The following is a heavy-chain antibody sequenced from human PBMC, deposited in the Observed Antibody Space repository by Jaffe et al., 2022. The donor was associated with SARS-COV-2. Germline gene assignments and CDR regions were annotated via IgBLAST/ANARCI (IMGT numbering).Heavy chain of an antibody. J-gene: IGHJ4*02. CDR3: ARHSSGGSYYLFFDY. CDR1: GGSMSSSSYY. D-gene: IGHD1-26*01. Sequence: QLQLQESGPGLVKPSETLSLTCTVSGGSMSSSSYYWDWIRQPPGKGLEWIGTIYYSGSPEYNPSLKSRVTMSVDTSKNQFSLRLSSVTAADAAVYYCARHSSGGSYYLFFDYWGQGILVTVSS. CDR2: IYYSGSP. V-gene: IGHV4-39*01.